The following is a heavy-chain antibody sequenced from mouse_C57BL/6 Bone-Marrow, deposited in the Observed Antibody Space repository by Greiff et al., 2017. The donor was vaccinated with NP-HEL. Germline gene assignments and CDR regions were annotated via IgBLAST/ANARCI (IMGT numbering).Heavy chain of an antibody. D-gene: IGHD2-4*01. V-gene: IGHV1-80*01. CDR1: GYAFSSYW. CDR2: IYPGDGDT. J-gene: IGHJ3*01. Sequence: QVQLQQSGAELVKPGASVKISCKASGYAFSSYWMNWVKQRPGKGLEWIGQIYPGDGDTNYNGKFKGKATLTADKSSSTAYMQLSSLTSEDSAVYFCAPIYYDYDGGFAYGGQGTLVTVSA. CDR3: APIYYDYDGGFAY.